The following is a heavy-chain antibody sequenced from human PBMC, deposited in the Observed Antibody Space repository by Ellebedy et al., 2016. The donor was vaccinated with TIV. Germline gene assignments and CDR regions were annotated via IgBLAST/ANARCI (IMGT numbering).Heavy chain of an antibody. CDR3: ARAQNYYDSSGYHDY. CDR2: ISSSSSYI. Sequence: GGSLRLSXAASGFTFSSYSMNWVRQAPGKGLEWVSSISSSSSYIYYADSVKGRFTISRDNAKNSLYLQMNSLRAEDTAVYYCARAQNYYDSSGYHDYWGQGTLVTVSS. D-gene: IGHD3-22*01. J-gene: IGHJ4*02. CDR1: GFTFSSYS. V-gene: IGHV3-21*01.